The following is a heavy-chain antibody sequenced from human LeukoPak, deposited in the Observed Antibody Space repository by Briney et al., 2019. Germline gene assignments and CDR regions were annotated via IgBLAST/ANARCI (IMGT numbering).Heavy chain of an antibody. CDR2: IIPIFGTA. CDR1: GGTFSSYA. Sequence: ASVKVSCKASGGTFSSYAISWVRQAPGQGLEWMGGIIPIFGTANYAQKFQGRDTITADESTSTAYMELSSLRSEDTAVCYCARSNLRYSSGWYYFDYWGQGTLVTVSS. D-gene: IGHD6-19*01. J-gene: IGHJ4*02. V-gene: IGHV1-69*13. CDR3: ARSNLRYSSGWYYFDY.